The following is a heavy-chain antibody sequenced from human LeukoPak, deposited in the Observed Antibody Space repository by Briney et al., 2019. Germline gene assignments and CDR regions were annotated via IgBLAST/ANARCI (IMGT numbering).Heavy chain of an antibody. CDR2: IRSKAYGGTT. Sequence: PGGSLRLSCTASGFTFGDYAMSWVRQAPGKGLEWVGFIRSKAYGGTTEYAASVKGRLTISRDDSKSIAYLQMNSLKTEDTAVYYCTRDSSEYYGRSGYPNWFDPWGQGTLVTVSS. CDR3: TRDSSEYYGRSGYPNWFDP. V-gene: IGHV3-49*04. D-gene: IGHD3-22*01. CDR1: GFTFGDYA. J-gene: IGHJ5*02.